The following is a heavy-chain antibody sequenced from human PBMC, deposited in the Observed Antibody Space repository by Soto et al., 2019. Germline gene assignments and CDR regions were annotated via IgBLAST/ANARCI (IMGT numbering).Heavy chain of an antibody. Sequence: GGSLRLSCAASGFTFSSYAMSWVRQAPGKGLEWVSAISGSGGSTYYADSVKGRFTISRDNSKNTLYLQMNSLRAEDTAVYYCARGPLSIAARPIWFDSWGQGTLVTVSS. D-gene: IGHD6-6*01. CDR3: ARGPLSIAARPIWFDS. CDR1: GFTFSSYA. J-gene: IGHJ5*01. V-gene: IGHV3-23*01. CDR2: ISGSGGST.